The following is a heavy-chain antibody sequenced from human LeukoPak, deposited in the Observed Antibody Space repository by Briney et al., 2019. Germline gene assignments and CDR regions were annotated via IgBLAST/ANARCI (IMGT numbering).Heavy chain of an antibody. CDR2: ISGLGDNT. J-gene: IGHJ4*02. CDR3: ARGLLYDSSGYLGY. V-gene: IGHV3-23*01. CDR1: GFTFSSYG. D-gene: IGHD3-22*01. Sequence: TGGSLRLSCAASGFTFSSYGMSWVRQAPGKGLEWVSGISGLGDNTYYVDSVKGRFTISRDNSKNTLYLQMGSLRAEDMAVYYCARGLLYDSSGYLGYWGQGTLVTVSS.